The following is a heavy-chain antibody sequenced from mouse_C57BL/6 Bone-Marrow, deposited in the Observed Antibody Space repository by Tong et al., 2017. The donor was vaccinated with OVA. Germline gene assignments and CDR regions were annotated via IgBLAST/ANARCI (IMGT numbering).Heavy chain of an antibody. CDR3: ARAGNYYGSLYYFDY. D-gene: IGHD1-1*01. Sequence: VQLQESGAELMKPGASVKISCKATGYTFSSYWIEWVKQRPGHGLEWIGEILPGSGSTNYNEKFKGKATFTADTSSNTAYRQLSSLTSDDSAVYFCARAGNYYGSLYYFDYWGQGTTLTVSS. V-gene: IGHV1-9*01. J-gene: IGHJ2*01. CDR2: ILPGSGST. CDR1: GYTFSSYW.